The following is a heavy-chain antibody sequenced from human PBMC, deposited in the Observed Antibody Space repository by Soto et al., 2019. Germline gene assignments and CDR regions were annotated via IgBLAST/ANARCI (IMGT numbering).Heavy chain of an antibody. J-gene: IGHJ3*02. Sequence: EPSVKVSCKASGYTFTSYGISWVRQAHGQGLEWMGWISAYNGNTNYAQKLQGRVTMTTDTSTSTAYMELRSLRSDDTAVYYCARDRVTGTTTDAFDIWGQGTMVTVSS. CDR1: GYTFTSYG. D-gene: IGHD1-7*01. CDR3: ARDRVTGTTTDAFDI. CDR2: ISAYNGNT. V-gene: IGHV1-18*01.